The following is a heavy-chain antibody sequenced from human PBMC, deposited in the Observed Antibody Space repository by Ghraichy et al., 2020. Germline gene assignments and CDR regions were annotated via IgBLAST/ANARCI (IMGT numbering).Heavy chain of an antibody. Sequence: SVKVSCKTARATFCTHATSCERESPVQVLEWMGRIIPILGIANYAQKFQGRVTITADKSTSTAYMELSSLRSEDTAVYYCARGVVVPAAIGSVAFDIWGQVTMVTVS. V-gene: IGHV1-69*04. CDR3: ARGVVVPAAIGSVAFDI. CDR1: RATFCTHA. CDR2: IIPILGIA. J-gene: IGHJ3*02. D-gene: IGHD2-2*01.